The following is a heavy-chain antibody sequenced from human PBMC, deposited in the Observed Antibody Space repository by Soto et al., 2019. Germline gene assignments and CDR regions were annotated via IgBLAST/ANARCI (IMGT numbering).Heavy chain of an antibody. CDR3: TKLSGDGDPTW. CDR2: ISYDGSNK. CDR1: GFTFGLYA. V-gene: IGHV3-30*18. Sequence: QVQLVESGGGVVQPGRPLRVSCAASGFTFGLYAMHRVRQAPGKGLEWVAVISYDGSNKYYADSVKGRFTISRDNSKNTLNLQMNSLRVEDTAVYYCTKLSGDGDPTWWGQGTLVTISS. J-gene: IGHJ4*02. D-gene: IGHD4-17*01.